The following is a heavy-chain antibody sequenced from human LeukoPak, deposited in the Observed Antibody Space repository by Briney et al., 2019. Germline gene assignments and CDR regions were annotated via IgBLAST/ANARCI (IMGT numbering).Heavy chain of an antibody. Sequence: SVKVSCKSPAGSFSSYAVSWVRQAPGRGLEWMGRIIPIFDSKDYTERFRGRLTLTADRSTGTAFMELSSLRPDGTATYYCVRDYDTSGPQKNYFDFWGQGTLITVSS. V-gene: IGHV1-69*04. CDR3: VRDYDTSGPQKNYFDF. J-gene: IGHJ4*02. CDR1: AGSFSSYA. CDR2: IIPIFDSK. D-gene: IGHD3-22*01.